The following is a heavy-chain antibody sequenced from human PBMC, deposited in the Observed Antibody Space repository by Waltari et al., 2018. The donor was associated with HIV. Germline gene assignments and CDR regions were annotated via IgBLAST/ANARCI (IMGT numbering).Heavy chain of an antibody. D-gene: IGHD4-17*01. J-gene: IGHJ6*02. Sequence: QLQLQESGSGLVKPSQTLSLTCAVSGGSISSGGSSWTWIRQPPGKGLEWIGYISQSGTTYYNPSLQSPVTISLDRSKNQFSLKRRSVTAADTGVYYCARDRLSVTTRGGYYYGLDVWGQGTTVTVSS. CDR1: GGSISSGGSS. CDR2: ISQSGTT. V-gene: IGHV4-30-2*01. CDR3: ARDRLSVTTRGGYYYGLDV.